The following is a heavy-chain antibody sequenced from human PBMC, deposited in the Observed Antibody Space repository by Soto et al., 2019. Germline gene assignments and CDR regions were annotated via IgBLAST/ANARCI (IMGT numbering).Heavy chain of an antibody. Sequence: GGSLRLSCAASGFTFSSYSMNWVRQAPGKGLEWVSYISSSSSTIYYADSVKGRFTISRDNAKNSLYLQMNSLRAEDTAVYYCAAGTELLWFGDAFDIWGQGTMVTVSS. J-gene: IGHJ3*02. D-gene: IGHD3-10*01. V-gene: IGHV3-48*01. CDR1: GFTFSSYS. CDR3: AAGTELLWFGDAFDI. CDR2: ISSSSSTI.